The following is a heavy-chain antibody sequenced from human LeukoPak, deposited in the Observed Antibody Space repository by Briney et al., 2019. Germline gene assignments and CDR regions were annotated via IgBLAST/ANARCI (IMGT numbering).Heavy chain of an antibody. D-gene: IGHD2-15*01. J-gene: IGHJ4*02. CDR3: AKDGDWGGYSRPDY. CDR2: VSGDGSRK. Sequence: GGSLRLSCAASGFTFSSHWMHWVRQIPGKELVWVSRVSGDGSRKTYADFVRGRFTISRDNAKNTVYLQMSSLRVEDAAVYYCAKDGDWGGYSRPDYWGQGTLVTVSS. V-gene: IGHV3-74*01. CDR1: GFTFSSHW.